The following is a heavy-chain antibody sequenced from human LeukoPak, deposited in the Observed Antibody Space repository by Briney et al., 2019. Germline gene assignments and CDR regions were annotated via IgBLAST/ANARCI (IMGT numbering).Heavy chain of an antibody. CDR1: GFTFSSYW. Sequence: GGSLRLSCAASGFTFSSYWMNWVRQAPGKGLEWVASIKQDGSEKHYVDSVKGRLTISRDNAKNSLYLQMNSLRAEDTAVYYCAKEVRSGYYFDSWGQGTLVTVSS. CDR2: IKQDGSEK. D-gene: IGHD4/OR15-4a*01. J-gene: IGHJ4*02. V-gene: IGHV3-7*05. CDR3: AKEVRSGYYFDS.